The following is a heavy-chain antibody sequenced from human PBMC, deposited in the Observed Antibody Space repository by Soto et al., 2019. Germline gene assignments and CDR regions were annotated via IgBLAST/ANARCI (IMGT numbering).Heavy chain of an antibody. V-gene: IGHV3-30*04. CDR1: RFTFNTYA. J-gene: IGHJ3*02. CDR2: ISYDGRKT. D-gene: IGHD1-26*01. Sequence: QVQLVESGGGVVQPGRSLRLSCAASRFTFNTYAMHWVRQAPGKGLEWVAVISYDGRKTYYADSVKGRFTVSRDNSKDTLFLQMNSLRVEDTALFYCAREGGTNWDLLAYAFDIWGQGTMVTVSS. CDR3: AREGGTNWDLLAYAFDI.